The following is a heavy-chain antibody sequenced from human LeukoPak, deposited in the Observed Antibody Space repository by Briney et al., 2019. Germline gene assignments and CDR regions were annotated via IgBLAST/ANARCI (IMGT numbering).Heavy chain of an antibody. CDR1: GGSISSYY. Sequence: SETLSFTCTVSGGSISSYYWSWIRQPPGKGLEWIGYIYYSGSTNYNPSLKSRVTISVDTSKNQFSLKLSSVTAADTAVYYCARGKYYYDSSGYLGDAFDIWGQGTMVTVSS. V-gene: IGHV4-59*12. D-gene: IGHD3-22*01. CDR3: ARGKYYYDSSGYLGDAFDI. CDR2: IYYSGST. J-gene: IGHJ3*02.